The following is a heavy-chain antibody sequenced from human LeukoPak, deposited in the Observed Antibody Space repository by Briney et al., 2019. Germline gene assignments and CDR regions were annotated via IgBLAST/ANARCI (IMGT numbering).Heavy chain of an antibody. CDR1: GGSISSYY. CDR2: IYTSGST. V-gene: IGHV4-4*07. Sequence: SETLSLTCTVSGGSISSYYWSWIRQPPGKGLEWIGRIYTSGSTNYNPSLKSRVTMSVDASKNQFSLKLSSVTAADTAVYYCARDTIAVAGTYYYMDVWGKGTTVTISS. D-gene: IGHD6-19*01. CDR3: ARDTIAVAGTYYYMDV. J-gene: IGHJ6*03.